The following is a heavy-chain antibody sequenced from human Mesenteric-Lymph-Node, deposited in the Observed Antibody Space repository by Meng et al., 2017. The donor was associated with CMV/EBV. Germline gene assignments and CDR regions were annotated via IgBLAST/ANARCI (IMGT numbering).Heavy chain of an antibody. CDR2: IYSGGTNT. Sequence: GGSLRLSCVAAGFDFGRYAMNWVRQAPGKGLEWVSFIYSGGTNTFYADSVKGRFTVSRDNFRNTLYLQMDSLSVEDTAIYYCAKEEGIAGASSLAYWGQGTLVTVSS. J-gene: IGHJ4*02. V-gene: IGHV3-23*03. CDR3: AKEEGIAGASSLAY. CDR1: GFDFGRYA. D-gene: IGHD1-26*01.